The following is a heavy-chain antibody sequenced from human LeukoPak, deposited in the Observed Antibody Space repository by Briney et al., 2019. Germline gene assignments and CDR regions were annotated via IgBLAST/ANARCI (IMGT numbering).Heavy chain of an antibody. V-gene: IGHV3-7*01. CDR3: ARKCRGSSGWYHYYYYMDV. Sequence: PGGSLRLSCAASGFTFSSYWMSWVRQAPGKGLEWVANIKQDGSEKYYVDSVKGRFTISRDNAKNSLYLQMNSLRAEDTAVYYCARKCRGSSGWYHYYYYMDVWGKGTTVTVSS. CDR1: GFTFSSYW. CDR2: IKQDGSEK. D-gene: IGHD6-19*01. J-gene: IGHJ6*03.